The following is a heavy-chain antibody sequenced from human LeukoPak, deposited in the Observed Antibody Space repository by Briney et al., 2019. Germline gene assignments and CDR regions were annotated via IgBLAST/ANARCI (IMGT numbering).Heavy chain of an antibody. CDR3: AKVSYSSGRLDY. J-gene: IGHJ4*02. CDR1: GFTFSSYA. CDR2: ISGSGGST. Sequence: GGSLRLSCAASGFTFSSYAMSWVRQAPGKGLEWVSAISGSGGSTYYADSVKGRFTISRGNSKNTLYLQMNSLRAEDTAVYYCAKVSYSSGRLDYWGQGTLVTVSS. V-gene: IGHV3-23*01. D-gene: IGHD6-19*01.